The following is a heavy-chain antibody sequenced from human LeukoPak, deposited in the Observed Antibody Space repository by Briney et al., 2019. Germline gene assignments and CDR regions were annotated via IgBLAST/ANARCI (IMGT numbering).Heavy chain of an antibody. CDR1: GGSISSYY. CDR3: ARRSWYVDY. Sequence: SETQSLICTVSGGSISSYYWSWIRQPPGKGLEWIGYIYSSGSTNYNPSLESRVTISEDTSKNQFSLKLSSVTAADTAVYYCARRSWYVDYWGQGTLVTVSS. J-gene: IGHJ4*02. CDR2: IYSSGST. V-gene: IGHV4-59*08. D-gene: IGHD6-13*01.